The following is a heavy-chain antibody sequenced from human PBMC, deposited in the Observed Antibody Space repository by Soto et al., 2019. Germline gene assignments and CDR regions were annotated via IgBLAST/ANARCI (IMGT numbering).Heavy chain of an antibody. CDR3: ARGVQISNYFDY. CDR2: ISSSSSYT. V-gene: IGHV3-11*06. D-gene: IGHD5-18*01. J-gene: IGHJ4*02. Sequence: KTXGSLRLSFAASGFTFSDYYMSWIRQTPGKGLEWVSYISSSSSYTNYADSVKGRFTISRDNAKNSLYLQMNSLRAEDTAVYYSARGVQISNYFDYWGQGTLVTVSS. CDR1: GFTFSDYY.